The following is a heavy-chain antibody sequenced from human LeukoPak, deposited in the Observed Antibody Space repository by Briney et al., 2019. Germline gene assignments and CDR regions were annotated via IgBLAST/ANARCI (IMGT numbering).Heavy chain of an antibody. J-gene: IGHJ4*02. V-gene: IGHV1-46*01. CDR3: ARDRTIAAHTQSDY. CDR2: INPSAGST. CDR1: RYTFTSYY. Sequence: ASVKVSCKASRYTFTSYYMHWVRQAPGQGLEWVGIINPSAGSTSYARKFQGRVTMTRDTSTSTVYMELSSLRSEDTAVYYCARDRTIAAHTQSDYWGQGTLVTVSS. D-gene: IGHD6-6*01.